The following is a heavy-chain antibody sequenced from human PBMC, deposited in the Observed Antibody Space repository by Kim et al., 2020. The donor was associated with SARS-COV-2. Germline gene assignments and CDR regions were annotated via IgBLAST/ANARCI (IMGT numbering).Heavy chain of an antibody. D-gene: IGHD3-10*01. CDR3: ARDRANYYGSGVGGYFDY. V-gene: IGHV1-69*01. J-gene: IGHJ4*02. Sequence: QGRVTITADGSTSAAYMELSSLRSEDTAVYYCARDRANYYGSGVGGYFDYWGQGTLVTVSS.